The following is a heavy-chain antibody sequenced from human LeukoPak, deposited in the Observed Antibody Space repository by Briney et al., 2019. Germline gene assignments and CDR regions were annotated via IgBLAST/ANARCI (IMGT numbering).Heavy chain of an antibody. CDR3: ARVNWYGSGAHFYYFDY. D-gene: IGHD1-1*01. Sequence: SQTLSLTCTVSGGSISSGSYYWSWIRQPAGKGLEWIGRIYTSGSTNYNPSLKSRVIISVDMSKNQFSLKLSSVTAADTAVYYCARVNWYGSGAHFYYFDYWGQGTLVTVSS. J-gene: IGHJ4*02. CDR2: IYTSGST. CDR1: GGSISSGSYY. V-gene: IGHV4-61*02.